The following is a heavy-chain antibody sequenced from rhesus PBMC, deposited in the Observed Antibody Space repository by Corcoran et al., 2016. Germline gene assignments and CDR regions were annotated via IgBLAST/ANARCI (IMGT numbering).Heavy chain of an antibody. Sequence: QVQLQESGPGLVKPSETLSLTCVVSGGYMNGYYWNWTRQPPGEGLEWIGYIGGTNGYTSYNPSLRSRVTISTDTSKNHFSLNLRSVTAADTAVYYCARNWAASSRLGYWGQGVLVTVSS. J-gene: IGHJ4*01. CDR1: GGYMNGYY. CDR2: IGGTNGYT. D-gene: IGHD6-31*01. V-gene: IGHV4-165*02. CDR3: ARNWAASSRLGY.